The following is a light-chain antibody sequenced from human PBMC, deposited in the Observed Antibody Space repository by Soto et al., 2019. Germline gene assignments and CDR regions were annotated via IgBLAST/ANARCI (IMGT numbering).Light chain of an antibody. Sequence: EIVMTQSPATLSVSPGQRVTLSCRASQSVNTNLAWYQHIRGQAPRLLIYGAATRATGIPARLSGTGSGTEFTLTIGSLQSEDFAVYYCQQYDNWTWTFGQGTKVEIK. CDR3: QQYDNWTWT. CDR1: QSVNTN. CDR2: GAA. V-gene: IGKV3-15*01. J-gene: IGKJ1*01.